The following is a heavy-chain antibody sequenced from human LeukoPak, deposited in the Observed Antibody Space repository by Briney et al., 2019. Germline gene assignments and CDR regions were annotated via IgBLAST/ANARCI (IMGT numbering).Heavy chain of an antibody. Sequence: GESLKISCKGSGYRFSSYWVGWVRQMPGKGLEWMGIIYPGDSETRYSPSFQGQVTISADKSISTAYLQWSSLKASDTAVYYCARSSYSYYNTPFDCFDPWGQGTLVTVSS. V-gene: IGHV5-51*01. J-gene: IGHJ5*02. D-gene: IGHD3-10*01. CDR2: IYPGDSET. CDR3: ARSSYSYYNTPFDCFDP. CDR1: GYRFSSYW.